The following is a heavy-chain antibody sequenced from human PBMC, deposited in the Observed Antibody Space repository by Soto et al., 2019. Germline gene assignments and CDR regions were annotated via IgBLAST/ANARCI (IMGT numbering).Heavy chain of an antibody. J-gene: IGHJ1*01. D-gene: IGHD3-10*01. Sequence: QVQLQESGPGLVKPSETLSLTCTVSGGSISSYYWSWIRQPPGKGLEWIGYIYYSGSTNYNPSLKSRVTISVDKSKNQFSLKLSSVTAADTAVYYCARLGSTTSTVNPWFGEPAEYFQHWGQGTLVTVSS. V-gene: IGHV4-59*08. CDR1: GGSISSYY. CDR3: ARLGSTTSTVNPWFGEPAEYFQH. CDR2: IYYSGST.